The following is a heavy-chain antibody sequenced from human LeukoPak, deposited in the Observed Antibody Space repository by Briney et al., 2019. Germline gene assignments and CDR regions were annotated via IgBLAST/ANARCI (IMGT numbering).Heavy chain of an antibody. D-gene: IGHD3-22*01. CDR1: GYTFTGYY. CDR2: INPNSGGT. J-gene: IGHJ3*02. V-gene: IGHV1-2*02. CDR3: ARAHYNSSGHVNDAFHI. Sequence: GVSVKVSCKASGYTFTGYYMHWVRQAPGQGLEWMGWINPNSGGTKYAQKFQGRVTMTRDTSISTAYMELSRLRSDDTAVYYCARAHYNSSGHVNDAFHIWGQGTRVTVSS.